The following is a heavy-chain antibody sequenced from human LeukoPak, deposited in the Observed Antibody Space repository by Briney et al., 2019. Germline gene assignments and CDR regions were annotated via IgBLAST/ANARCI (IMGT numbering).Heavy chain of an antibody. CDR2: ISYDGTIK. CDR1: GFMFSNFA. J-gene: IGHJ6*03. CDR3: AKDLRRYDFLQTSMDV. Sequence: GGSLRLSCAASGFMFSNFAMHWVRQAPGKGLEWVAVISYDGTIKNYIDSVKGRFTISRDNSKDTLVLQMNSLRAEDTAVYYCAKDLRRYDFLQTSMDVWGKGTTVTVSS. D-gene: IGHD3-3*01. V-gene: IGHV3-30*18.